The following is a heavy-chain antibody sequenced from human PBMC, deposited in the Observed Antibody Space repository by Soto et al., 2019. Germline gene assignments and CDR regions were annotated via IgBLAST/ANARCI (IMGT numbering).Heavy chain of an antibody. CDR2: IIPILGIA. CDR1: GGTFSSYT. V-gene: IGHV1-69*02. Sequence: SVKVSCKASGGTFSSYTISWVRQAPGQGLEWMGRIIPILGIANYAQKFQGRVTITADKSTSTAYMELSSLRSEDTAVYYCAGSMATRFLEWLTLYYFDYWGQGTLVTVSS. J-gene: IGHJ4*02. CDR3: AGSMATRFLEWLTLYYFDY. D-gene: IGHD3-3*01.